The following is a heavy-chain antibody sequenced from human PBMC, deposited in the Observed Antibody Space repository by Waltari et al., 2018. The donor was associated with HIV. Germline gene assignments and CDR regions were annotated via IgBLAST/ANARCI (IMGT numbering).Heavy chain of an antibody. J-gene: IGHJ4*02. CDR3: ARGRTTTLDY. Sequence: EVQLVESGGGLVQPGRSLRLSCTASGFTFGDYAMPWFRQAPGKGLEWVGFIRAKGYGETTDYAAAVKGRFTISRDDSKTIAYLQMNSLKTEDTAVYYCARGRTTTLDYWGQGTQVTVSS. V-gene: IGHV3-49*03. D-gene: IGHD1-1*01. CDR2: IRAKGYGETT. CDR1: GFTFGDYA.